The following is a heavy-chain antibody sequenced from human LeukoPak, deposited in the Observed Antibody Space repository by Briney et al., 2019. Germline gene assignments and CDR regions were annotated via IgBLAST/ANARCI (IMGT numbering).Heavy chain of an antibody. J-gene: IGHJ1*01. Sequence: GGSLRLSCAASGFTFSSYGMHWVRRAPGKGLEWVAFIRYDGSNKYYADSVKGRFTISRDNSKNTLYLQVNSLRAEDTAVYYCAKGEIVGATPPAEYLQHWGQGTLVTVSS. D-gene: IGHD1-26*01. CDR2: IRYDGSNK. CDR1: GFTFSSYG. CDR3: AKGEIVGATPPAEYLQH. V-gene: IGHV3-30*02.